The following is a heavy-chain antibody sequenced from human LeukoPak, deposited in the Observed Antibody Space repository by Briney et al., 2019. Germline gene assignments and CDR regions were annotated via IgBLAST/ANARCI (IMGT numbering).Heavy chain of an antibody. J-gene: IGHJ4*02. Sequence: RSETLSLTCAVYGGSFSGYYWSWIRQPPGKGLEWIGEINHSGSTTYNPSLRSRVTISIDTSKNQFSLKLSSVTAADTAVYYCARADIAATGTPFDYWGQGTLVTVSS. V-gene: IGHV4-34*01. D-gene: IGHD6-13*01. CDR1: GGSFSGYY. CDR3: ARADIAATGTPFDY. CDR2: INHSGST.